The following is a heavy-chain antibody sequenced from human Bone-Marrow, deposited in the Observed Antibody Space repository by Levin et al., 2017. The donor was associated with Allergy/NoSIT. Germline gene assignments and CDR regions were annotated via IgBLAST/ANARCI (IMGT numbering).Heavy chain of an antibody. CDR1: GGSFSGYF. CDR2: ISHSGST. CDR3: ARQDVVQVVSADAFDI. Sequence: TSETLSLTCAVYGGSFSGYFWNWIRQAPGKGLEWIGEISHSGSTNYNPSLKSRVTISADTSKNQFSLKLSSVTAADTAVYYCARQDVVQVVSADAFDIWGQGTLVTVSS. D-gene: IGHD2-15*01. J-gene: IGHJ3*02. V-gene: IGHV4-34*01.